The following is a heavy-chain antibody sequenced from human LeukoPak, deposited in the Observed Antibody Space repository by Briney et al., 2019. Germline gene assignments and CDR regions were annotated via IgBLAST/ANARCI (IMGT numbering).Heavy chain of an antibody. V-gene: IGHV4-59*01. J-gene: IGHJ4*02. D-gene: IGHD6-19*01. Sequence: PSETLSLTCTVSGGSISSYYWSWIRQPPGKGLEWIGYIYYSGSTNYNPSLKSRVTISVDTSKNQFSLKLSSVTAADTAVYYCARVRIAVAGPIDYWGQGTLVTVSS. CDR3: ARVRIAVAGPIDY. CDR1: GGSISSYY. CDR2: IYYSGST.